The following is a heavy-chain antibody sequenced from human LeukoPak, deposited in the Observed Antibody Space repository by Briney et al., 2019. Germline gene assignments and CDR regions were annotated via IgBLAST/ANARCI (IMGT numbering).Heavy chain of an antibody. CDR2: INHSGST. V-gene: IGHV4-34*01. J-gene: IGHJ5*02. CDR3: ARRATYCSSTSCPIDP. CDR1: GESFNGYY. D-gene: IGHD2-2*01. Sequence: SETLSLTCAVYGESFNGYYWSWIRQPPGKGLEWICEINHSGSTNYNPSLKSRVTISVDTSKNQFSLKLSSVTAADTAVYYCARRATYCSSTSCPIDPWGQGTLVTVSS.